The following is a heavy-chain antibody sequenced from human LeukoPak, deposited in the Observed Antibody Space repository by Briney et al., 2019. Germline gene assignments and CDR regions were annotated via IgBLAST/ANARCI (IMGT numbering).Heavy chain of an antibody. CDR1: EFSVSSNY. CDR2: IYCGGAT. Sequence: GGSLRLSCAVSEFSVSSNYMTWVRQAPGKGLEWVSVIYCGGATYYADSVRGRFTISRDNSKNMVSLQMTSLGAEDTAVYYCARGRFSGPDDYWGQGTLVTVSS. CDR3: ARGRFSGPDDY. V-gene: IGHV3-53*01. J-gene: IGHJ4*02. D-gene: IGHD6-19*01.